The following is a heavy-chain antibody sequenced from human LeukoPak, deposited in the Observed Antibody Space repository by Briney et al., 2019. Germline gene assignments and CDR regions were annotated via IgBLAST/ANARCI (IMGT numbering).Heavy chain of an antibody. Sequence: GGSLRLSCAASGFTFSSYAMSWVRQAPGKGLEWVSYISSSSTIYYADSVKGRFTISRDNAKNSLYLQMNSLRAEDTAVYYCARVPLGFHNWFDPWGQGTLVTVSS. D-gene: IGHD2-21*01. CDR3: ARVPLGFHNWFDP. CDR1: GFTFSSYA. CDR2: ISSSSTI. V-gene: IGHV3-48*04. J-gene: IGHJ5*02.